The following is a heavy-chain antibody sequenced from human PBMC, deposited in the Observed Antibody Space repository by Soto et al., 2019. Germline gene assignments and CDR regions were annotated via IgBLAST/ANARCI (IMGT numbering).Heavy chain of an antibody. CDR3: AKDKYTDVVRRVWFFDL. CDR2: IRSNGMTT. CDR1: GFPFSKYA. J-gene: IGHJ2*01. Sequence: DVQLLESGGNLVKPGGSLRLSCAASGFPFSKYAMSWVRQAPGKGLEWVSSIRSNGMTTDYADSVKGRFPIYRDNCMNVLSLQMDSLRGDDTALYFGAKDKYTDVVRRVWFFDLWGRGTLVGVSS. D-gene: IGHD2-15*01. V-gene: IGHV3-23*01.